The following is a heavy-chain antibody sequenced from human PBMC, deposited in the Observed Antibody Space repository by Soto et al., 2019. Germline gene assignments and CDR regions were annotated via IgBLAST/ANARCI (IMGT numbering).Heavy chain of an antibody. V-gene: IGHV1-8*01. CDR2: MNPNSGNT. CDR1: GYTFTSYD. Sequence: QVQLVQSGAEVKKPGASVKVSCKASGYTFTSYDINWVRQATGQGLEWMGRMNPNSGNTAYAQKFQGRVTMTRNTSISTAYMELSSLRSEDTAVYYCVSQFTSILWFGGYDYWGQGTLVTVSS. D-gene: IGHD3-10*01. CDR3: VSQFTSILWFGGYDY. J-gene: IGHJ4*02.